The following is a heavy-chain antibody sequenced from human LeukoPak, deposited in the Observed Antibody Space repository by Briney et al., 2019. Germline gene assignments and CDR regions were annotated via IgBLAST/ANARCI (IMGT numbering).Heavy chain of an antibody. D-gene: IGHD3-16*01. CDR2: IKTDGSWT. CDR1: EFTISRNW. J-gene: IGHJ4*02. CDR3: VRGVGGSSYLDY. V-gene: IGHV3-74*01. Sequence: GGSLRLSCTVSEFTISRNWMHWVRQLPPPGKVWVSRIKTDGSWTNDADSVKGRFTISRDNAENTLYLQMNSLRVEDTAVYYCVRGVGGSSYLDYWGQGALVTVSS.